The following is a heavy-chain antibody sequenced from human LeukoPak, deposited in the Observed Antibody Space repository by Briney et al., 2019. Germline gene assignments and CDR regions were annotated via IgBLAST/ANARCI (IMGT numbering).Heavy chain of an antibody. V-gene: IGHV4-59*08. J-gene: IGHJ6*02. D-gene: IGHD1-26*01. CDR3: ARSLGAYYFYRMDV. CDR1: GGSINSYY. CDR2: IYYSGSA. Sequence: SETLSLTCTVSGGSINSYYWSWIRQPPGKGLEWIGYIYYSGSANYNPSLKSRVTISVDTSKNQISLKLSSVTAADTAVYYCARSLGAYYFYRMDVWGQGTTVTVSS.